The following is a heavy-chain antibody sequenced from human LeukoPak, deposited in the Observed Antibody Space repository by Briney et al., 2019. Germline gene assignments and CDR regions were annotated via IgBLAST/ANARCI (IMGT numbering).Heavy chain of an antibody. J-gene: IGHJ6*03. CDR3: ARGLKCPASYYHTDL. CDR2: LNSSGKTI. CDR1: GFSFIDYY. V-gene: IGHV3-11*01. D-gene: IGHD3-16*01. Sequence: PGGSLRLSCAASGFSFIDYYMCWIRQAPGKGLEWVSYLNSSGKTIYYSHSVKGRFTSAKDNVNNSLFQQLTSLRAEQTAVYFCARGLKCPASYYHTDLWGKGTTVTVSS.